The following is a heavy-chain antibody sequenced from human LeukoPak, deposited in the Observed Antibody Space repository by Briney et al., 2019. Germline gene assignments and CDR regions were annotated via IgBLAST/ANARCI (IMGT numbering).Heavy chain of an antibody. CDR2: IYYSGIT. CDR3: ARQGRHYYGSGSFDY. V-gene: IGHV4-39*01. Sequence: WETLSLTCTVSGGSISSSSYYWGWIRPPPGKGLEWMGSIYYSGITYYNPSLKSRVTISVDTSKNQFSLKLSSVTAPDTAVYYCARQGRHYYGSGSFDYWGQGTLVTVSS. CDR1: GGSISSSSYY. J-gene: IGHJ4*02. D-gene: IGHD3-10*01.